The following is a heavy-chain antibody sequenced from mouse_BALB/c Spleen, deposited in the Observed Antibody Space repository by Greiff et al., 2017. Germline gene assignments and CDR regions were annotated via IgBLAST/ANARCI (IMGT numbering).Heavy chain of an antibody. V-gene: IGHV1S22*01. CDR2: IYPGSGST. CDR3: TRSDGYYAGYFDV. Sequence: LQQPGSELVRPGASVKLSCKASGYTFTSYWMHWVKQRPGQGLEWIGNIYPGSGSTNYDEKFKSKATLTVDTSSSTAYMQLSSLTSEDSAVYYGTRSDGYYAGYFDVWGAGTTVTVSS. D-gene: IGHD2-3*01. J-gene: IGHJ1*01. CDR1: GYTFTSYW.